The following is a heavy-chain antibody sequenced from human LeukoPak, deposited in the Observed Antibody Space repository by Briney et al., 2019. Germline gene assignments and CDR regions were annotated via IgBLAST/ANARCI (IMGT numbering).Heavy chain of an antibody. V-gene: IGHV4-59*01. CDR1: GGSFSSYY. CDR3: ARHGGSYTFDL. CDR2: MYDSGST. J-gene: IGHJ4*02. D-gene: IGHD1-26*01. Sequence: SETLSLTFSVSGGSFSSYYWSWIRQPPGKGLELIGYMYDSGSTNYNPSLKSRVTISVDTSKNQFSLRLSSVTAADTAVYYCARHGGSYTFDLWGQGGLVTVSS.